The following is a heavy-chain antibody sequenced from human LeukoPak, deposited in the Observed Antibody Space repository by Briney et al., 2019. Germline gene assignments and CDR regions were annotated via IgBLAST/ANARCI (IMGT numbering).Heavy chain of an antibody. Sequence: SETLSLTCAVYGGSFSGYYWSWIRQHPGKGLEWIGYIYYSGSTYYNPSLKSRVTISVDTSKNQFSLKLSSVTAADTAVYYCARGVVNYYYGMDVWGQGTTVTVSS. J-gene: IGHJ6*02. D-gene: IGHD3-22*01. CDR2: IYYSGST. V-gene: IGHV4-31*11. CDR1: GGSFSGYY. CDR3: ARGVVNYYYGMDV.